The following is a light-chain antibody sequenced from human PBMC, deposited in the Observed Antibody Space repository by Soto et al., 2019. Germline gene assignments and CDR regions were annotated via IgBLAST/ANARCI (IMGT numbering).Light chain of an antibody. Sequence: IQMTQSPSSLSASVGERVTITCRASQRIRTDLNWYQQRPGKAPKVLIYVASTLQTGVPSRFSGSSSGTDFNLTITSLQPEDFALYYCQQSYKNPHTFGGGPGWKSN. V-gene: IGKV1-39*01. CDR2: VAS. CDR1: QRIRTD. J-gene: IGKJ4*01. CDR3: QQSYKNPHT.